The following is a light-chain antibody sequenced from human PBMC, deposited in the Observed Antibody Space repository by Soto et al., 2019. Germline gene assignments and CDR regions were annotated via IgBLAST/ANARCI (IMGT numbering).Light chain of an antibody. CDR2: GES. CDR3: QQYNSWPCT. CDR1: QSININ. J-gene: IGKJ1*01. V-gene: IGKV3-15*01. Sequence: ETVMTQSPATLSVSPGERATLSCRASQSININLAWYQQKPGQAPRLLIYGESVRATGSPARFSGTGSGTEFTLTSSRLQYEDFAVYSCQQYNSWPCTFGQGTKVEIK.